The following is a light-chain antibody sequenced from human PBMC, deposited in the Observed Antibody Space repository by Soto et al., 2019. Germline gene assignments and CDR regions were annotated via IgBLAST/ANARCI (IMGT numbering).Light chain of an antibody. CDR1: QSISSL. CDR2: AAS. V-gene: IGKV1-39*01. Sequence: DIQMTQSPSSLSASVGDRVTITCRASQSISSLLNWYQQKPGKAPRLLIYAASSLQSGVPSRFSASGSGTDFTLTISSLQPEDFATYYCQQSYSTPDTFGQGTKVDIK. J-gene: IGKJ1*01. CDR3: QQSYSTPDT.